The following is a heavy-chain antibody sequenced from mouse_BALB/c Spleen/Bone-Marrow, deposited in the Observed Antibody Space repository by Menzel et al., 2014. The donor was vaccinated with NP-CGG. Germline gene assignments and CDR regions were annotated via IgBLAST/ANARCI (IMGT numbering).Heavy chain of an antibody. CDR3: TRPYYGYVGYAY. D-gene: IGHD1-2*01. V-gene: IGHV1S81*02. CDR2: INPSNGGT. J-gene: IGHJ3*01. CDR1: GYTFTSYY. Sequence: QVQLQQSGAELVKPGASVKLSCKASGYTFTSYYMYWVKQRPGQGLEWIGEINPSNGGTNFNEKFRSKATLTVDKSSSTAYMQLSSLTLEDSAIYYCTRPYYGYVGYAYWGQGTQVTVSA.